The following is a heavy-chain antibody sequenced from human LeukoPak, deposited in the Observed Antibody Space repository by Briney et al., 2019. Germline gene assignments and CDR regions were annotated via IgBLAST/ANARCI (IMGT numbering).Heavy chain of an antibody. CDR2: FYHTGIT. CDR3: ASGLGQQFFY. Sequence: PSQTLSLTCAVSGGSITTGGYSWSWIRQPPGKGLEWIGYFYHTGITYYNPSLNSRVTISVDRSKNQFSLKLSSVTAADTAVYYCASGLGQQFFYRGQGTLVTVSS. V-gene: IGHV4-30-2*01. J-gene: IGHJ4*02. D-gene: IGHD6-13*01. CDR1: GGSITTGGYS.